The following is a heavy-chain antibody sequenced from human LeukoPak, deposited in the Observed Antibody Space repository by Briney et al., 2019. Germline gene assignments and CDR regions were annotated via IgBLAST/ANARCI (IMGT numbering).Heavy chain of an antibody. CDR2: LYYSGST. CDR3: ARGDCGGDCYYKT. V-gene: IGHV4-59*01. Sequence: PSETLSLTCTVSGGSISSYYWSWIRQPPGKGLGWIGYLYYSGSTKYNPSLKSRVTISVDTSKNQFSLRLSSVTAADTAVYYCARGDCGGDCYYKTWGQGTLVTVSS. J-gene: IGHJ5*02. D-gene: IGHD2-21*01. CDR1: GGSISSYY.